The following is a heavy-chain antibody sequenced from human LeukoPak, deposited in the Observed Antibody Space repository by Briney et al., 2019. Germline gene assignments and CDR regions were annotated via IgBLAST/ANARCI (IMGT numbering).Heavy chain of an antibody. V-gene: IGHV1-24*01. D-gene: IGHD3-9*01. CDR2: FDPEDGET. Sequence: ASVKVSCKVSGYTLTELSMHWARQAPGKGLEWMGGFDPEDGETIYAQKFQGRVTMTEDTSTDTAYMELSSLRSEDTAVYYCATDSIRGHFDWSIQPIQHWGQGTLVTVSS. CDR3: ATDSIRGHFDWSIQPIQH. J-gene: IGHJ1*01. CDR1: GYTLTELS.